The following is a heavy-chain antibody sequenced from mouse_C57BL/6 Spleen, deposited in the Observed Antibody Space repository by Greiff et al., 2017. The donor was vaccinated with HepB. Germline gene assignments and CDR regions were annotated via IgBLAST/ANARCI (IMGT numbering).Heavy chain of an antibody. Sequence: QVQLQQPGAELVRPGSSVKLSCKASGYTFTSYWMDWVKQRPGQGLEWIGNIYPSDSETHYNQKFKDKATLTVDKSSSTAYMQLSSLTSEDSAVYYCARGGNLTTDDWGQGTTLTVSS. CDR3: ARGGNLTTDD. CDR1: GYTFTSYW. CDR2: IYPSDSET. J-gene: IGHJ2*01. D-gene: IGHD1-1*01. V-gene: IGHV1-61*01.